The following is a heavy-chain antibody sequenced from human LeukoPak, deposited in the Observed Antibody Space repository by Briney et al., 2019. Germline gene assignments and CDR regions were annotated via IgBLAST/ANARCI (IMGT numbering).Heavy chain of an antibody. CDR2: ISSSSTTI. V-gene: IGHV3-48*02. Sequence: GGSLRLSCAASAFSLSSYSMNWVRQAPGKGLEWVSYISSSSTTIFYADSVKGRFTISRDNAKNSLYLQMNTLRDGDTAVYYCAKVGSSGCLDYWGQGTLVTVPS. J-gene: IGHJ4*02. CDR1: AFSLSSYS. D-gene: IGHD6-19*01. CDR3: AKVGSSGCLDY.